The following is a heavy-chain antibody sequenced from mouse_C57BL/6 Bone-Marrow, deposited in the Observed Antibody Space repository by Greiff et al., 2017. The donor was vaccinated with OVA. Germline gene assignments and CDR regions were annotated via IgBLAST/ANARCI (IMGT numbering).Heavy chain of an antibody. CDR3: ARSYDGYPYYFDY. V-gene: IGHV3-6*01. J-gene: IGHJ2*01. D-gene: IGHD2-3*01. CDR1: GYSITSGYY. Sequence: VQLKESGPGLVKPSQSLSLTCSVTGYSITSGYYWNWIRQFPGNKLEWMGYISYDGSNNYNPSLKNRISITRDTSKNQFFLKLNSVTTEDTATYYCARSYDGYPYYFDYWGQGTTLTVSS. CDR2: ISYDGSN.